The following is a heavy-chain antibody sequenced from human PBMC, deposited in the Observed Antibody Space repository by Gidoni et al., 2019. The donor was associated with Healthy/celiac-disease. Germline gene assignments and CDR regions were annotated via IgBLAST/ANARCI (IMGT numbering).Heavy chain of an antibody. Sequence: QVQLQESCPGLVKPSQTLSLTCTFSGRSISSGGYYWSWIRQHPGKGLEWIGYIYYSGSTYYNPSLKSRVTISVDTSKNQFSLKLSSVTAADTAVYYCARGVGAMVRGVIIETLDYWGQGTLVTVSS. D-gene: IGHD3-10*01. CDR2: IYYSGST. J-gene: IGHJ4*02. V-gene: IGHV4-31*03. CDR1: GRSISSGGYY. CDR3: ARGVGAMVRGVIIETLDY.